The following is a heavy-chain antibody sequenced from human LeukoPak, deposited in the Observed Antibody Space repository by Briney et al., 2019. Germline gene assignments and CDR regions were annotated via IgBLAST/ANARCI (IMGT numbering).Heavy chain of an antibody. J-gene: IGHJ6*02. V-gene: IGHV3-23*01. CDR1: GFTFSSYA. D-gene: IGHD6-13*01. Sequence: PGGSLRLSCAASGFTFSSYAVSWVRQAPGKGLEWVAAISGSGSNTYYADYVKGRFTISRDNSKNTLYLQMNSLRAEDTAVYYCAKDQGYSSSWYEALGYGMDVWGQGTTVTVSS. CDR3: AKDQGYSSSWYEALGYGMDV. CDR2: ISGSGSNT.